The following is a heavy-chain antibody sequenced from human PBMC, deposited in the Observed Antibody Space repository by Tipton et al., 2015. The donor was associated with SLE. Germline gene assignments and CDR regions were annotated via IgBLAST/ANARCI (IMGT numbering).Heavy chain of an antibody. V-gene: IGHV4-4*09. CDR1: GGSISSHY. CDR2: IYTSGST. Sequence: TLSLTCTVSGGSISSHYWSWIRQPAGKGLEWIGYIYTSGSTNYNPSLKSRVTISVDTSKNQFSLKLSSVTAADTAVYYCARTPQWLGGWYFDLWGRGTLVTVSS. J-gene: IGHJ2*01. D-gene: IGHD6-19*01. CDR3: ARTPQWLGGWYFDL.